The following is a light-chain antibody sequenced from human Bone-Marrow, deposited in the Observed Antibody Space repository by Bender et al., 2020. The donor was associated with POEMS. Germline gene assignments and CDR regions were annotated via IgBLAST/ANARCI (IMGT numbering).Light chain of an antibody. CDR3: QSFDSTLSEWV. CDR1: SSDVGGSHY. V-gene: IGLV2-11*01. J-gene: IGLJ3*02. Sequence: QSALTQPRSVSASPGQSVTISCTGTSSDVGGSHYFSWYRHHPGKGPHLIIYNVNKRPSGVPDRFSASKSATSASLTITGLRAEDEADYYCQSFDSTLSEWVFGGGTKLNVL. CDR2: NVN.